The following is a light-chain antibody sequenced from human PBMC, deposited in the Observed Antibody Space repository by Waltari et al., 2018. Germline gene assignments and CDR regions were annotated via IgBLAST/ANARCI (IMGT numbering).Light chain of an antibody. V-gene: IGKV3-15*01. CDR1: QTISNN. J-gene: IGKJ2*01. Sequence: EIVLTQSPSTLSVSPGERAILSCRASQTISNNLAGYQQRPGQPPRLLIYGASARAAAIPVRFSGSGSGTEFTLTISGLQSEDFAVYYCQHYHQWPPYTFGQGTKVE. CDR3: QHYHQWPPYT. CDR2: GAS.